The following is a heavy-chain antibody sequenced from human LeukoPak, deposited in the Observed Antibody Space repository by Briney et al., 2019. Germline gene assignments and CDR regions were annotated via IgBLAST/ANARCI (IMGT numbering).Heavy chain of an antibody. J-gene: IGHJ4*02. V-gene: IGHV3-7*04. CDR2: IKQDGSAE. Sequence: GGSLRLSCAASGFTFTNYAMSWVRQAPGKGLEWVANIKQDGSAEYYVESVKGRFTISRDNSENSLYLQMNSLRAEDTAVYYCARGGSYLRYDYWGQGTLVTVSS. D-gene: IGHD1-26*01. CDR1: GFTFTNYA. CDR3: ARGGSYLRYDY.